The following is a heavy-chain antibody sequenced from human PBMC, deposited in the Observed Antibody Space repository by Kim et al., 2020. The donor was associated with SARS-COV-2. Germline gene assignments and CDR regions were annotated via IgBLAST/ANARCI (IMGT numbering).Heavy chain of an antibody. Sequence: GGSLRLSCAASGFTFSSYAMSWVRQAPGKGLEWVSGISGSGGSTYYADSVKGRFTISRDNSKNTLYLQMNSLRAEDTAVFYCAKDRAVVVPAAPCGLDVWGQGTTVTVSS. CDR1: GFTFSSYA. J-gene: IGHJ6*02. V-gene: IGHV3-23*01. D-gene: IGHD2-2*01. CDR2: ISGSGGST. CDR3: AKDRAVVVPAAPCGLDV.